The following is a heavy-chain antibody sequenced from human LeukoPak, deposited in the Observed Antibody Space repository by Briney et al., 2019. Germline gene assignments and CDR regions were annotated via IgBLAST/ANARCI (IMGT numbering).Heavy chain of an antibody. V-gene: IGHV3-48*03. CDR3: ARGSYTGFDLYFDY. Sequence: GGSLRLSCATSGFSFSTQEMTWVRQAPGKGLEWVSYISSNSRTRYYADSVKGRFTISRDNTRNSVFLQLNSLRVEDTGFYYCARGSYTGFDLYFDYWGQGTLVTVSS. CDR2: ISSNSRTR. CDR1: GFSFSTQE. D-gene: IGHD5-12*01. J-gene: IGHJ4*02.